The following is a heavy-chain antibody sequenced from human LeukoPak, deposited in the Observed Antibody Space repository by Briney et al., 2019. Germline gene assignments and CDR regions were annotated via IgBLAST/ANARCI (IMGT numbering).Heavy chain of an antibody. V-gene: IGHV3-15*01. J-gene: IGHJ4*02. D-gene: IGHD3-3*01. CDR2: IKSKTDGGTT. CDR3: TTGLRFLEWFDY. Sequence: GGSLRLSCAASGFTFSNAWMGWVRQAPGKGLEWVGRIKSKTDGGTTDYAAPVKGRFTISRDDSKNTLYLQMNSLKTEDTAVYYCTTGLRFLEWFDYWGQGTLVTVSS. CDR1: GFTFSNAW.